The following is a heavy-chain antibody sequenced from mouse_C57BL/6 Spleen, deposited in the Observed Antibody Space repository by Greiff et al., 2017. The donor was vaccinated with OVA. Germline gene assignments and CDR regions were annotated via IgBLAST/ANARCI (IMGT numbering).Heavy chain of an antibody. V-gene: IGHV1-26*01. J-gene: IGHJ3*01. CDR2: INPNNGGT. Sequence: EVQLQQSGPELVKPGASVKISCKASGYTFTDYYMNWVKQSHGKSLEWIGDINPNNGGTSYNQKFKGKATLTVDKSSSTAYMELRSLTSEDSAVYYCARWDDGYYVVAWFAYWGQGTLVTVSA. D-gene: IGHD2-3*01. CDR1: GYTFTDYY. CDR3: ARWDDGYYVVAWFAY.